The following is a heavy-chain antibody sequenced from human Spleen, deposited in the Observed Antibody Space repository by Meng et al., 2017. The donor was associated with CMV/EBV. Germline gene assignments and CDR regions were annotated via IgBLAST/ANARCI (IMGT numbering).Heavy chain of an antibody. V-gene: IGHV3-23*01. CDR1: GFTFSNYA. Sequence: GESLKISCAASGFTFSNYAMSWVRQAPGKGLEWVSGISGSATGTYYGDSVKGRFTISRDNSKKTLSLQMNSLRAEDTAVYYCAKDRYGGSPDLFDYWGQGTLVTVSS. CDR2: ISGSATGT. CDR3: AKDRYGGSPDLFDY. D-gene: IGHD1-26*01. J-gene: IGHJ4*02.